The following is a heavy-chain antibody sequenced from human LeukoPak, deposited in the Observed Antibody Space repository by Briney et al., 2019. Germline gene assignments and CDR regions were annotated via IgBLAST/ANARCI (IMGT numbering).Heavy chain of an antibody. J-gene: IGHJ4*02. CDR1: GFTFSDYY. CDR3: ARDAPGKYYYDSSGYYFPDY. D-gene: IGHD3-22*01. Sequence: GGSLRLSCAASGFTFSDYYMSWIRQAPGKGVEWVSYISSGGSSIYYADSVKGRFTISRDNAKNSLYMQMNTLTAEDTALYYCARDAPGKYYYDSSGYYFPDYWGQGTLVTVSS. V-gene: IGHV3-11*04. CDR2: ISSGGSSI.